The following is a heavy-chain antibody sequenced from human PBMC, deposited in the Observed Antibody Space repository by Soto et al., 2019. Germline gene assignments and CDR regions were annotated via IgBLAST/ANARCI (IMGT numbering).Heavy chain of an antibody. Sequence: GGSLRLSCAASGFTFDDYAMHWVRQAPGRGLEWVSGISWNSGSIGYADSVKGRFTISRDNAKNSLYLQMNSLRAEDTALYYCAKVGSAAYAFDIWGQGTMVTVS. J-gene: IGHJ3*02. V-gene: IGHV3-9*01. CDR3: AKVGSAAYAFDI. CDR1: GFTFDDYA. CDR2: ISWNSGSI.